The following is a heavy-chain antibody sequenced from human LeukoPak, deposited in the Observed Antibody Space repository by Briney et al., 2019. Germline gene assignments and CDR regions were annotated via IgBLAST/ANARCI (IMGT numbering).Heavy chain of an antibody. CDR3: AREYYDFWSSGSADY. J-gene: IGHJ4*02. D-gene: IGHD3-3*01. Sequence: QTGGSLRLSCAACGFTFVSYAMSWVRQAPGKGLEWVSAISGSGIDTFYADSVKGRFTISRDNSKNTLYLQMNSLRAEDTAVYYCAREYYDFWSSGSADYWGQRTLVTVSS. CDR1: GFTFVSYA. V-gene: IGHV3-23*01. CDR2: ISGSGIDT.